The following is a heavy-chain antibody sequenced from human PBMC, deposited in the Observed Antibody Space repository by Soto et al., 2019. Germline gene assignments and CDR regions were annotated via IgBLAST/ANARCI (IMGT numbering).Heavy chain of an antibody. CDR1: GFTFTAYA. V-gene: IGHV3-23*01. J-gene: IGHJ4*02. D-gene: IGHD2-15*01. Sequence: ESGGGLVQPGGSLRLSCPASGFTFTAYAMSWVRQAPGKGLEWISIISGRGDDTNYADSVKGRFTISRDNSKNTVYLQMNSLRAEDTAIYYCAKGSCSGGSCFRFDYWGQGTLVTVSS. CDR2: ISGRGDDT. CDR3: AKGSCSGGSCFRFDY.